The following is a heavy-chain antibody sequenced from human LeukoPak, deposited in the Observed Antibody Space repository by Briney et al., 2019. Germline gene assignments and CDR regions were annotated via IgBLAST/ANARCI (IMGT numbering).Heavy chain of an antibody. D-gene: IGHD3-3*01. CDR2: IKSKTDGGTT. CDR1: GFTFSSYA. Sequence: GGSLRLSCAASGFTFSSYAMNWVRQAPGKGLEWVGRIKSKTDGGTTDYAAPVKGRFTISRDDSKNTLYLQMNSLKTEDTAAYYCTTDRYYDFWSGYYTLEGLVYWGQGTLVTVSS. V-gene: IGHV3-15*07. CDR3: TTDRYYDFWSGYYTLEGLVY. J-gene: IGHJ4*02.